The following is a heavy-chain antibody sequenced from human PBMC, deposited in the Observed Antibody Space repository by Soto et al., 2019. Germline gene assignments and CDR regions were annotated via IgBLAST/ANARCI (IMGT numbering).Heavy chain of an antibody. CDR1: GFTFGNHA. D-gene: IGHD3-9*01. Sequence: PGGSLRLSCAVSGFTFGNHAMHWVRQAPGKGLEWVAQIWFDGSNKYFSEPVKGRFTISRDNSQNMLYLQMNGLRVDDTGVYYCARDGQQLTPYSMDVWGQGTTVTVSS. CDR2: IWFDGSNK. V-gene: IGHV3-33*01. J-gene: IGHJ6*02. CDR3: ARDGQQLTPYSMDV.